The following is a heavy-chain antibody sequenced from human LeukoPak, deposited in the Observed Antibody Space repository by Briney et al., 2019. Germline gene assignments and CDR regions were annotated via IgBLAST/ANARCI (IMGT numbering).Heavy chain of an antibody. D-gene: IGHD2-21*01. V-gene: IGHV3-30*18. CDR2: ISYDGSNK. Sequence: PGGSLRLSCAASGFTFSSYGMHWVRQAPGKGLEWVAVISYDGSNKYYADSVKGRFTISRDNSKNTLYLQMNSLRAEDTAVYYCAKDNSGDFDYWGQGTLVTVSS. CDR1: GFTFSSYG. J-gene: IGHJ4*02. CDR3: AKDNSGDFDY.